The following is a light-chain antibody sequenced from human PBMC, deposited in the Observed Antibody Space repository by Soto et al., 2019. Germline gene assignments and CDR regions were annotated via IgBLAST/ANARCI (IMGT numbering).Light chain of an antibody. CDR3: QQYYNWPPVT. Sequence: EIVMTQSPATLSLSPGEGATLSCRASQSVSSKLAWYQQRPGQAPRLLIHDTSMRATGIPARFSGSGSGTAFTLTISSLPSEDFAVYYCQQYYNWPPVTFGQGTKVEIK. V-gene: IGKV3D-15*01. J-gene: IGKJ1*01. CDR2: DTS. CDR1: QSVSSK.